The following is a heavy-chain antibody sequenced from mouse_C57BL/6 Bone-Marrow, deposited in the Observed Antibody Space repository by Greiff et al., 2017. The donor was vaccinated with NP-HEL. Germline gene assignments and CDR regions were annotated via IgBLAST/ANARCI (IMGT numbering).Heavy chain of an antibody. D-gene: IGHD2-4*01. V-gene: IGHV1-59*01. CDR3: ARGLG. CDR1: GYTFTSYW. J-gene: IGHJ3*01. CDR2: IDPSDSYT. Sequence: QVQLQQPGAELVRPGTSVKLSCKASGYTFTSYWMHWVKQRPGQGLEWIGVIDPSDSYTNYNQKFKGKATLTVYTSSSTAYMQLSSLTSEDSAVDYCARGLGWGQGTLVTVSA.